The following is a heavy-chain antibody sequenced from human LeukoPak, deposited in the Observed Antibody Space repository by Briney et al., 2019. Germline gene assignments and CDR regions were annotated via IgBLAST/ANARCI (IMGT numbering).Heavy chain of an antibody. V-gene: IGHV3-30*04. CDR2: ISYDGSNK. Sequence: GGSLRLSRAASGFTFSSYAMHWVRQAPGKGLEWVAVISYDGSNKYYADSVKGRFTISRDNSKNTLYLQMNSLRAEDTAVYYCASEGLDWLSNYYYYGMDVWGQGTTVTVSS. CDR1: GFTFSSYA. D-gene: IGHD3-9*01. CDR3: ASEGLDWLSNYYYYGMDV. J-gene: IGHJ6*02.